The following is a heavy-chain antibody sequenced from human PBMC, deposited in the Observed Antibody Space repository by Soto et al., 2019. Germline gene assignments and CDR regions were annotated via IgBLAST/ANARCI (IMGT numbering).Heavy chain of an antibody. V-gene: IGHV1-69*06. CDR3: AREPGRYCSSTSCYPDTFDY. CDR1: GGTFSSYP. Sequence: SVEVSCKASGGTFSSYPISWVRQAPGQGLEWMGGIIPIFGTANYAQKFQGRVTITADKATSTAYMELSSLRSEDTAVYYCAREPGRYCSSTSCYPDTFDYWGQGTLVTVSS. D-gene: IGHD2-2*01. J-gene: IGHJ4*02. CDR2: IIPIFGTA.